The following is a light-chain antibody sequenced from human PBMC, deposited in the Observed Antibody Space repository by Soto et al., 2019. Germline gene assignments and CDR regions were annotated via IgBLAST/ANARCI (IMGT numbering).Light chain of an antibody. J-gene: IGKJ4*01. V-gene: IGKV1-27*01. CDR1: QGISNY. Sequence: DIQMTQSPSSLSASVGDRVTITCRASQGISNYLAWYQQIPGKVPKLLISAASTLQSGVASRFSGSGSGTDFTLTISSLLSEDVATDYCHKYTNVPTFGGGTKVEIK. CDR2: AAS. CDR3: HKYTNVPT.